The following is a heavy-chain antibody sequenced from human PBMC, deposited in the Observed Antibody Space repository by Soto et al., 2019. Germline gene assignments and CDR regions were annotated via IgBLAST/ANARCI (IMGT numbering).Heavy chain of an antibody. CDR2: IIPIFGTA. D-gene: IGHD6-19*01. Sequence: SVKVSCKASGGTFSSYAISWVRQAPGQGLEWMGGIIPIFGTANYTQKFQGRVTITADESTSTAYMELSSLRSEDTAVYYCARDGRGRDSSGWYGPQDYWGQGTLVTVSS. CDR3: ARDGRGRDSSGWYGPQDY. J-gene: IGHJ4*02. CDR1: GGTFSSYA. V-gene: IGHV1-69*13.